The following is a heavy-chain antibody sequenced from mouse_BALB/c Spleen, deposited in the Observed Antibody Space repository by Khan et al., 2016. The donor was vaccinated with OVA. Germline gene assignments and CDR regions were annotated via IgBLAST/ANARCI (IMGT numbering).Heavy chain of an antibody. V-gene: IGHV1-77*01. Sequence: VELVESGPELVKPGASVKMSCKASGYTFTDYVIKWVKQRSGQGLEWIGEIYPGSGYSYYSEKFKGKATLTADKSSSTAYMQLSSLTFEDSAVYFCAKNYGSWFAYWGQGTLVTVSA. J-gene: IGHJ3*01. CDR1: GYTFTDYV. D-gene: IGHD1-1*02. CDR2: IYPGSGYS. CDR3: AKNYGSWFAY.